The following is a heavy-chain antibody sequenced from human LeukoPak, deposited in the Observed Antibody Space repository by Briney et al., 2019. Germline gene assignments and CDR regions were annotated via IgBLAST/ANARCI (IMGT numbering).Heavy chain of an antibody. CDR3: AKMSRGAVGAHNWFDP. CDR1: GFTFSSYS. Sequence: GGSLRLSCAASGFTFSSYSLNWVRQAPGKGLEWVSYISPSSSSTYYADSVKGRFTISRDNSKNTLYLQMNSLRAEDTAVYYCAKMSRGAVGAHNWFDPWGQGTLVTVSS. D-gene: IGHD1-26*01. J-gene: IGHJ5*02. V-gene: IGHV3-48*01. CDR2: ISPSSSST.